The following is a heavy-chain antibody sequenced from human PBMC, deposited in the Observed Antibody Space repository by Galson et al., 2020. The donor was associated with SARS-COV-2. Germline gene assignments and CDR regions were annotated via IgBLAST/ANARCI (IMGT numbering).Heavy chain of an antibody. CDR3: TRDASWAMFGMDV. D-gene: IGHD1-26*01. V-gene: IGHV3-21*01. CDR2: ISSSSDYI. CDR1: GFTFSSYS. J-gene: IGHJ6*02. Sequence: GGSLRLSCEVSGFTFSSYSMNWVRQAPGKGLEWVSSISSSSDYIYYADSLKGRFTISRDNGKNSLSLQMNSLRVEDTAVYYCTRDASWAMFGMDVWGQGTTVTVSS.